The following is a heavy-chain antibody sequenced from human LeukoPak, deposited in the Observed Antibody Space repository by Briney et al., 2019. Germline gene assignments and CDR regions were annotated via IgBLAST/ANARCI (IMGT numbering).Heavy chain of an antibody. CDR1: GYTFTGYY. V-gene: IGHV1-2*02. Sequence: ASVKVSCKASGYTFTGYYMHWVQQAPGQGLEWMGWINPNSGGTNYAQKFQGRVTMTRDTSISTAYMELSRLRSDDTAVYYCARAPTYYYDSSGYYSFDYWGQGTLVTVSS. J-gene: IGHJ4*02. D-gene: IGHD3-22*01. CDR2: INPNSGGT. CDR3: ARAPTYYYDSSGYYSFDY.